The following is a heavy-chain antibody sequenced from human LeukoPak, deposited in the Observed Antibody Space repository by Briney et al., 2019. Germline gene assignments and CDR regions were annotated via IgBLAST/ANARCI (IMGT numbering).Heavy chain of an antibody. CDR1: GYSFTSYW. Sequence: GESLKISCKGSGYSFTSYWIGWVRQMPGKGLEWMGIIYPGDSDTRYSPSLQGQVTISADKSISTAYLQWSSLKASDTAMYYCAIEKDYGDYSFDYWGQGTLVTVSS. J-gene: IGHJ4*02. CDR3: AIEKDYGDYSFDY. CDR2: IYPGDSDT. V-gene: IGHV5-51*01. D-gene: IGHD4-17*01.